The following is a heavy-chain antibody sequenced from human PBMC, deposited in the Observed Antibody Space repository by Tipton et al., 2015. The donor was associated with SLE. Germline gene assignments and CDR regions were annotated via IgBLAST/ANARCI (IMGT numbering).Heavy chain of an antibody. J-gene: IGHJ4*02. CDR3: AKSPAEEQWLDVYFDV. CDR2: ISYDGSYR. D-gene: IGHD6-19*01. V-gene: IGHV3-30*04. CDR1: GFTFRHYA. Sequence: RSLRLSCAASGFTFRHYAMHWVRQAPGKGLEWVAVISYDGSYRYYSDSVKGRFTISRDNSKNTLYLQMNSLTAEDTAFYYCAKSPAEEQWLDVYFDVWGQVSLAAVSS.